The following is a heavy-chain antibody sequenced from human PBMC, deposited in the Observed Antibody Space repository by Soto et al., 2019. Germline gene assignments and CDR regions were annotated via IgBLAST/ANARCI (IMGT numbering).Heavy chain of an antibody. CDR1: GFSFSNAW. CDR3: TTGSVEGV. Sequence: EVQLVESGGGLVKPGGSLRLSCAASGFSFSNAWMNWVRQAPGKGLEWVGRIKRKIDGEATDYAAPVKGRFPVLRDDSRSALYMQMNSLKGDATAVYYCTTGSVEGVWGQGTTVTVS. J-gene: IGHJ6*02. D-gene: IGHD2-15*01. V-gene: IGHV3-15*07. CDR2: IKRKIDGEAT.